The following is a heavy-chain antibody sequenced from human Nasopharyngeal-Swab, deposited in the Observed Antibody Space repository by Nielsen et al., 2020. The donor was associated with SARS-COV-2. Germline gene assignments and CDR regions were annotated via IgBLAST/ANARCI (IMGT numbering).Heavy chain of an antibody. D-gene: IGHD2-15*01. CDR3: ARLMGDIVVVVAALEYYYYYGMDV. J-gene: IGHJ6*02. CDR2: IFSNDEK. Sequence: WIRQSPGKALEWLAHIFSNDEKSYSTSLKSRLTIFKDTSKSQVVLTMTNMDPVDTATYYCARLMGDIVVVVAALEYYYYYGMDVWGQGTTVTVSS. V-gene: IGHV2-26*01.